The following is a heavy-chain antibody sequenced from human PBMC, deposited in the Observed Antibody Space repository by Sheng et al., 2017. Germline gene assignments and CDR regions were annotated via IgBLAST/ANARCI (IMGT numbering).Heavy chain of an antibody. CDR1: GFTFRTYA. J-gene: IGHJ3*02. D-gene: IGHD4-17*01. V-gene: IGHV3-30*02. Sequence: QVQLVESGGGVVQPGGSLRLSCAASGFTFRTYAMHWVRQAPGKGLEWVAYIRNDGSNTYYTDSVKGRFTISRDNSENTLYLQMNSLRPEDTAIYYCAKSIYGDPGDAFDIWGQGTMVTVSS. CDR2: IRNDGSNT. CDR3: AKSIYGDPGDAFDI.